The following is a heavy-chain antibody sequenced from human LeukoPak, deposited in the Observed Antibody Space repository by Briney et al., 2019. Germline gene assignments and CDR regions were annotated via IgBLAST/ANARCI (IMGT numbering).Heavy chain of an antibody. CDR1: GLTFSRYS. CDR3: ARDEYSSSPRYYYYMDV. D-gene: IGHD6-6*01. Sequence: GGSLRLSCAASGLTFSRYSANWVRQAPGKGLEWVSSIGSSGLYIYYADSVKGRFTISRDSAKNSLYLQMNSLRAEDTALYYCARDEYSSSPRYYYYMDVWGKGTSVTVSS. J-gene: IGHJ6*03. CDR2: IGSSGLYI. V-gene: IGHV3-21*04.